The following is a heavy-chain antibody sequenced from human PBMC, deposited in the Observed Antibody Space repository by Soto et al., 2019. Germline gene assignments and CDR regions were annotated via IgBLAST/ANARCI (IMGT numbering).Heavy chain of an antibody. D-gene: IGHD6-13*01. V-gene: IGHV3-23*01. CDR2: MSGSGGST. J-gene: IGHJ4*02. CDR3: ANLPPLNWLGDKQQLVSPNLRKRYYFDY. CDR1: GFTFSSYA. Sequence: PGGSLRLSCAASGFTFSSYAMSWVRQAPGKGLEWVSAMSGSGGSTYYADSVKGRFTISRDNSKNTLYLQMNSLRAEDTAVYYCANLPPLNWLGDKQQLVSPNLRKRYYFDYWGQGTLVTVSS.